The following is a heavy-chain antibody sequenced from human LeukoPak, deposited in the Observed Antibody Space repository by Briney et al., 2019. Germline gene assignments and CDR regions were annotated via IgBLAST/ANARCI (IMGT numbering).Heavy chain of an antibody. CDR1: GGSINSYY. CDR3: ARGAWDDILTPFDY. D-gene: IGHD3-9*01. CDR2: IYYSGST. Sequence: SETLSLTCTVSGGSINSYYWSWIRRPPGKGLEWIGYIYYSGSTNYNPSLKSRVTISVDTSKNQFSLKLSSVTAADTAVYYCARGAWDDILTPFDYWGQGTLVTVSS. V-gene: IGHV4-59*01. J-gene: IGHJ4*02.